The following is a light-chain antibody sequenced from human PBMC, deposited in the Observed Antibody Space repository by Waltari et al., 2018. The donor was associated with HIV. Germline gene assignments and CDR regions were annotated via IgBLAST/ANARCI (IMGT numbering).Light chain of an antibody. CDR1: SSAVGNYNL. V-gene: IGLV2-23*02. Sequence: QSVLTQPASVSGSPGQSITIPGTRNSSAVGNYNLVSWYQQHPGTAPKLIIYEVTKLPSGVSNRFSGSKSGNTASLTISGLQAEDEADYYCCSYVGSNVWVFGGGTKLTVL. CDR3: CSYVGSNVWV. CDR2: EVT. J-gene: IGLJ3*02.